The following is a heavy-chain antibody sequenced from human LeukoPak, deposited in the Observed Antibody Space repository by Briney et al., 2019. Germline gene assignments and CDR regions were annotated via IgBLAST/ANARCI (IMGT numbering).Heavy chain of an antibody. J-gene: IGHJ4*02. V-gene: IGHV1-18*01. D-gene: IGHD3-10*01. CDR2: ISAYNGNT. Sequence: ASVKVSCKASGYTFTSYGISWVRQAPGQGLEWMGWISAYNGNTNYAQKLQGRVTMTTDTSTSTAYMELRSLRSDDTAVYYCATRRPKLLWFGESLGYWGQGTLVTVSS. CDR3: ATRRPKLLWFGESLGY. CDR1: GYTFTSYG.